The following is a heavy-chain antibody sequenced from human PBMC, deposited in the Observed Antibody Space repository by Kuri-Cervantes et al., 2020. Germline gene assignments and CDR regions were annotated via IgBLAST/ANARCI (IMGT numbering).Heavy chain of an antibody. Sequence: SETLSLTCTVSGGSISSSSYYWGWIRQPPGKGLEWIGSIYYSGSTNYNPSLKSRVTISVDTSKNQFSLKLSSVTAADTAVYYCARELATYFNVFDIWGQGTMVTVSS. CDR1: GGSISSSSYY. V-gene: IGHV4-39*07. CDR3: ARELATYFNVFDI. CDR2: IYYSGST. D-gene: IGHD5-12*01. J-gene: IGHJ3*02.